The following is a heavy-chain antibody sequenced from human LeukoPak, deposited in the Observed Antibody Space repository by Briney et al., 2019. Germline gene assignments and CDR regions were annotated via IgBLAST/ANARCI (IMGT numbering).Heavy chain of an antibody. CDR2: ISGSGDTI. CDR1: GFTFRAYE. Sequence: GGSLRLSCAASGFTFRAYEMNWVRQAPGKGLEWLSYISGSGDTIYYAESVKGRFTISRDNAKNSLYLQMSSLRAEDTAVYYCVRVYGGLLDYWGQGTLVTVSS. CDR3: VRVYGGLLDY. J-gene: IGHJ4*02. V-gene: IGHV3-48*03. D-gene: IGHD3-16*01.